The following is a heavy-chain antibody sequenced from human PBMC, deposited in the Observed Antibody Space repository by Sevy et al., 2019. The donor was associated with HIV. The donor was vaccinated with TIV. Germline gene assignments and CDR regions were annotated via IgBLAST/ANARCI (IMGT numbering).Heavy chain of an antibody. CDR2: LSYDGSKK. Sequence: GGSLRLSCAASGFTFSSYALLWVRLAPGKGLEWVSLLSYDGSKKYYSDSVKGRFAISRDESKTTLFLQMNSLRSEDTAIYYCARVGVSYCTDDCYHRFDYWGRGTLVTVSS. CDR1: GFTFSSYA. V-gene: IGHV3-30*09. J-gene: IGHJ4*02. D-gene: IGHD2-21*02. CDR3: ARVGVSYCTDDCYHRFDY.